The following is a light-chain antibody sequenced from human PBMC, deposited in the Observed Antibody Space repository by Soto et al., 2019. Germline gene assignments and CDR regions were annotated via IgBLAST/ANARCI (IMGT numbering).Light chain of an antibody. Sequence: EIVMTQSPATLSVSPGERATLSCRASQSVSSNLAWYQQKPGQAPRLLIYGASTRATGIPARFSGSGSGTEFTPTISSLQSEDFAVYYCQQYNNWPSTFAQGTKVDIK. CDR1: QSVSSN. J-gene: IGKJ1*01. CDR2: GAS. V-gene: IGKV3-15*01. CDR3: QQYNNWPST.